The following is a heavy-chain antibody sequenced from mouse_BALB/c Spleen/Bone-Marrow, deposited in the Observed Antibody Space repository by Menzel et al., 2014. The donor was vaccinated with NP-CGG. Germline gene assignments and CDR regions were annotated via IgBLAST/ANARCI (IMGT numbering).Heavy chain of an antibody. Sequence: LVKTGASVKISCKASGYSFTGYYMHWVKQSHGKSLEWIGYIICYNGATSYNQNFKGQATFTVATSSSTDYRHGNNLTSENTAVEYCVRRGKQIVYYAMDYWGQGTSGTVST. J-gene: IGHJ4*01. CDR2: IICYNGAT. CDR3: VRRGKQIVYYAMDY. V-gene: IGHV1S34*01. CDR1: GYSFTGYY.